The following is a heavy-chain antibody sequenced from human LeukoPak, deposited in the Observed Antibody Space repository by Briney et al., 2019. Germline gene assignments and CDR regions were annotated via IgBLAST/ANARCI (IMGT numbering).Heavy chain of an antibody. Sequence: GGSLRLSCAASGFTFSRYGMHWVRQAPGKGQEWVAFIRYDGNNKQYAESVKGRFTISRDNSKNTLYLQMNSLRADDTAVYYCAKDGGRDYYDSSGYTPHWGQGTLVTVSS. CDR3: AKDGGRDYYDSSGYTPH. J-gene: IGHJ4*02. CDR2: IRYDGNNK. CDR1: GFTFSRYG. D-gene: IGHD3-22*01. V-gene: IGHV3-30*02.